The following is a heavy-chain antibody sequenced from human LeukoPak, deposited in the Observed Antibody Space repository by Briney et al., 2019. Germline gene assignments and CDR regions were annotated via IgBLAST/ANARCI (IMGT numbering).Heavy chain of an antibody. CDR2: IYYSGST. D-gene: IGHD3-22*01. J-gene: IGHJ4*02. CDR1: GGSISSGGYY. V-gene: IGHV4-31*03. Sequence: SQTLSLTCTVSGGSISSGGYYWSWIRQHPGKGLEWIGYIYYSGSTYYNPPLKSRVTISVDTSKNQFSLKLSSVTAADTAVYYCARGGDYYDSSGYYYFDYWGQGTLVTVSS. CDR3: ARGGDYYDSSGYYYFDY.